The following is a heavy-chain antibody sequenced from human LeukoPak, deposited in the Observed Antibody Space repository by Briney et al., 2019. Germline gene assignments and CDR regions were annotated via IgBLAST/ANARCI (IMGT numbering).Heavy chain of an antibody. CDR3: AREANLGQLRGGNWFDP. J-gene: IGHJ5*02. Sequence: ASVKVSCKASGYTFTSYYMHWVRQAPGQGLEWMGIINPSGGSTSYAQKFQGRVTMTRDTSTSTVYMELSSLRSEDTAVYYCAREANLGQLRGGNWFDPWGQRTLVSVSS. V-gene: IGHV1-46*01. CDR1: GYTFTSYY. CDR2: INPSGGST. D-gene: IGHD3-16*01.